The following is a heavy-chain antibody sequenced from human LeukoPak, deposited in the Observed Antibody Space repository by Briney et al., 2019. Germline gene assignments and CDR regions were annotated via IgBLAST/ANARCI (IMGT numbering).Heavy chain of an antibody. CDR3: ARRAAAGTALDY. D-gene: IGHD6-13*01. J-gene: IGHJ4*02. CDR2: MNPNSGNT. V-gene: IGHV1-8*03. CDR1: GYTFTMYD. Sequence: ASMTVSCKASGYTFTMYDINWVRQATGQGLEWMGWMNPNSGNTGYAQKFQGRVTITRNTSINTAYMELSSLRSEDTAVYYCARRAAAGTALDYWGQGTLVTVSS.